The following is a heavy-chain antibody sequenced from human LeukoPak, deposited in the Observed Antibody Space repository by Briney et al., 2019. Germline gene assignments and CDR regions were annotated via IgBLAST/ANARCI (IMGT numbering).Heavy chain of an antibody. Sequence: GASVKVSCKASAYTFTGYYMHWVRQAPGQGLEWMGWINPNSGGTNYAQKFQGRVTMTRDTSISTAYMELSRLRSDDTAVYYCAREGGGSYSYFDYWGQGTLVTVSS. CDR3: AREGGGSYSYFDY. CDR2: INPNSGGT. J-gene: IGHJ4*02. CDR1: AYTFTGYY. D-gene: IGHD1-26*01. V-gene: IGHV1-2*02.